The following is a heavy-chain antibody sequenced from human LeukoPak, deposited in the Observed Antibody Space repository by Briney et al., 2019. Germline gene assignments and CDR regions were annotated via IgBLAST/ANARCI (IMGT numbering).Heavy chain of an antibody. Sequence: ASVKVSCKASGYTFTGYYMHWMRQAPGQGLEWMGWINPNSGGTNYAQKFQGRVTMTRDTSISTAYMELSRLRSDDTAVYYCARSDYYGSGSYGFDPWGQGTLVTVSS. D-gene: IGHD3-10*01. V-gene: IGHV1-2*02. CDR2: INPNSGGT. CDR1: GYTFTGYY. CDR3: ARSDYYGSGSYGFDP. J-gene: IGHJ5*02.